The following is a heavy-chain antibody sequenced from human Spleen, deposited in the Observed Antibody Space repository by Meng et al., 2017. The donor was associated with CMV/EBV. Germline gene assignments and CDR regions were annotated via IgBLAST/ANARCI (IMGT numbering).Heavy chain of an antibody. D-gene: IGHD3-10*01. CDR2: ISYDGSNK. CDR3: ALSSSGLNPIDH. CDR1: GFTFSSYA. J-gene: IGHJ4*02. V-gene: IGHV3-30*04. Sequence: CAASGFTFSSYAMNWVRQAPGKGLEWLALISYDGSNKYYADPVKGRFTISRDNSKNTLYLQINSPRVEDTAVFYCALSSSGLNPIDHWGRGTLVTVSS.